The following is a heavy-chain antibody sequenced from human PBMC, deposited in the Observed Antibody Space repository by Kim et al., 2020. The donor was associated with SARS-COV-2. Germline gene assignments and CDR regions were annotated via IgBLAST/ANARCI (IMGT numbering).Heavy chain of an antibody. CDR1: GFTVSSNY. D-gene: IGHD3-3*01. CDR3: ARDRAIFGVVNAFDI. Sequence: GGSLRLSCAASGFTVSSNYMSWVRQAPGKGLEWVSVIYSGGSTYYADSVKGRFTISRDNSKNTLYLQMNSLRAEDTAVYYCARDRAIFGVVNAFDIWGQGTMVTVSS. V-gene: IGHV3-53*01. CDR2: IYSGGST. J-gene: IGHJ3*02.